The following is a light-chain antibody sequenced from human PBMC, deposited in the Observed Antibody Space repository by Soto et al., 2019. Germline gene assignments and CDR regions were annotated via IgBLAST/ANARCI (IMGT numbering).Light chain of an antibody. CDR3: QQLNSYPIT. CDR1: QGISSY. CDR2: AAS. Sequence: GDRVTITCRASQGISSYLAWYQQKPGKAPKLLIYAASTLQSGVPSRFSGSGSGTEFTLTISSLQPEDFATYCCQQLNSYPITFGQGTRLEMK. J-gene: IGKJ5*01. V-gene: IGKV1-9*01.